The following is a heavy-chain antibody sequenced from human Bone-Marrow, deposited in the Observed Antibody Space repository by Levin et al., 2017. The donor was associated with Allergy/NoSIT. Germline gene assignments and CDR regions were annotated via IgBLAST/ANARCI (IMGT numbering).Heavy chain of an antibody. J-gene: IGHJ6*02. V-gene: IGHV1-8*01. CDR1: GYTFTSYD. D-gene: IGHD6-19*01. CDR2: MNPNSGNT. CDR3: ARVRSSGWYHYYGMDV. Sequence: GASVKVSCKASGYTFTSYDINWVRQATGQGLEWMGWMNPNSGNTGYAQKFQGRVTMTRNTSISTAYMELSSLRSEDTAVYYCARVRSSGWYHYYGMDVWGQGTTVTVSS.